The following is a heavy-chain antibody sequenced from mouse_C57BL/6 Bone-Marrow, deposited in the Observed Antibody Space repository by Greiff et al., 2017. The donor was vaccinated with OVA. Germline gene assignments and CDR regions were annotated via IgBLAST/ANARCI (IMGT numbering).Heavy chain of an antibody. D-gene: IGHD1-1*01. CDR2: INYDGSST. J-gene: IGHJ4*01. V-gene: IGHV5-16*01. CDR1: GFTFSDYY. CDR3: ARGGVLRPAMDY. Sequence: EVKLMESEGGLVQPGSSMKLSCTASGFTFSDYYMAWVRQVPEKGLEWVANINYDGSSTYYLDSLKSRFIIQRDNAKNILYLQMSSLKSEDTATYYCARGGVLRPAMDYWGQGTSVTVSS.